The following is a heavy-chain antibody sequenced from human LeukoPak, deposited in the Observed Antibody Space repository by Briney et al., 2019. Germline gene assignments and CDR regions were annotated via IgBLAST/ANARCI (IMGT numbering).Heavy chain of an antibody. CDR1: GYTFTDYY. CDR3: ARDRRAVLRYFDWSNAALDY. CDR2: INPNSGGT. V-gene: IGHV1-2*02. J-gene: IGHJ4*02. Sequence: ASVKVSCKASGYTFTDYYIHWVRQAPGQGLEWMGWINPNSGGTNYAQKFQGRVTMTRDTSISTAYMELSRLRSDDTAVYYCARDRRAVLRYFDWSNAALDYWGQGTLVTVSS. D-gene: IGHD3-9*01.